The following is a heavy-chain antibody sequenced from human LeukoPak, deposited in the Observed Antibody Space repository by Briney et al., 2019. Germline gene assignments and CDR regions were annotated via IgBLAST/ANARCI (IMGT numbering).Heavy chain of an antibody. CDR2: VATRGDIT. CDR1: GFTFSSYA. Sequence: GGSLRLSCSASGFTFSSYAMHWVRQAPGKGLQWVSTVATRGDITYYADSVKGRFSISRDNYKNTVYLQMNSLRAEDTALYYCTRADCPNGICYSYDFWGQGTLVTVSS. CDR3: TRADCPNGICYSYDF. V-gene: IGHV3-23*01. J-gene: IGHJ4*02. D-gene: IGHD2-8*01.